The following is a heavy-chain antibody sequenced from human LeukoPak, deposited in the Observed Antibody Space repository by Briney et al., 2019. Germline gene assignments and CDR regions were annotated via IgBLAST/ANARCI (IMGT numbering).Heavy chain of an antibody. CDR1: EFIFSDYA. J-gene: IGHJ4*02. CDR3: AKFEGATIPGWFNDY. V-gene: IGHV3-23*05. CDR2: IDKTTYPT. D-gene: IGHD6-19*01. Sequence: PGGSLRLSCAASEFIFSDYAMGWVRQAPGKGLEWVSTIDKTTYPTFYADSVKGRFTISRDNSKNTLYLQMNSLRTEDTAVYFCAKFEGATIPGWFNDYWARESWSPSPQ.